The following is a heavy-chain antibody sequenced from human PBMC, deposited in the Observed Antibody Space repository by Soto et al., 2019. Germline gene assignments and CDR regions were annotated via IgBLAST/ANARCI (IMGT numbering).Heavy chain of an antibody. J-gene: IGHJ6*02. CDR2: IYYSGST. CDR3: ARDYSFLGYGMDV. D-gene: IGHD2-21*01. Sequence: SETLSLTCTVSGGSISSGGYYWSWIRQHPGKGLEWIGYIYYSGSTYYNPSLKSRVTISVDTSKNQFSLKLSSVTAADTAVYYCARDYSFLGYGMDVWGQGTTVTVSS. V-gene: IGHV4-31*03. CDR1: GGSISSGGYY.